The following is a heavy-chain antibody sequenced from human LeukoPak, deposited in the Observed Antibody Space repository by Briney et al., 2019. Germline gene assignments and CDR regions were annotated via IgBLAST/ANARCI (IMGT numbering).Heavy chain of an antibody. V-gene: IGHV4-39*01. J-gene: IGHJ4*02. CDR1: GGSISSGDCY. CDR2: IYYSGST. Sequence: KTSETLSLTCTVSGGSISSGDCYWGWIRQPPGKGLEWIGSIYYSGSTYYNPSLKSRVTISVDTSKNQFSLKLSSVTAADTAVYYCARLSLKGLYYWGQGTLVTVSS. CDR3: ARLSLKGLYY.